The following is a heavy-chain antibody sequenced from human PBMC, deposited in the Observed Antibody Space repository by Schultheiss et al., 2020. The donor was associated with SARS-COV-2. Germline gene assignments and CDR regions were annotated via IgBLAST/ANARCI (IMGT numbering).Heavy chain of an antibody. CDR3: ARDSGSYLLYGMDV. CDR2: IYSGGST. Sequence: GGSLRLSCAASGFTVSSNYMSWVRQAPGKGLEWVSVIYSGGSTYYADSVKGRFTISRDNSKNTLYLQMNSLRAEDTAVYYCARDSGSYLLYGMDVWGQGTTVTVSS. D-gene: IGHD1-26*01. CDR1: GFTVSSNY. J-gene: IGHJ6*02. V-gene: IGHV3-66*02.